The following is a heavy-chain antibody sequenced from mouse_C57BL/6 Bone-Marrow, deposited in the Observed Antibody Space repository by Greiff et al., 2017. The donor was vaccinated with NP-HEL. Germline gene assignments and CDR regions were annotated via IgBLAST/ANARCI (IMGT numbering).Heavy chain of an antibody. V-gene: IGHV14-4*01. J-gene: IGHJ3*01. CDR3: TTGDLYYDLAWFAY. CDR1: GFNIKDDY. CDR2: IDPENGDT. D-gene: IGHD2-4*01. Sequence: EVHLVESGAELVRPGASVKLSCTASGFNIKDDYMHWVKQRPEQGLEWIGWIDPENGDTEYASKFQGKATITADTSSNTAYLQLSSLTSEDTAVYYCTTGDLYYDLAWFAYWGQGTLVTVSA.